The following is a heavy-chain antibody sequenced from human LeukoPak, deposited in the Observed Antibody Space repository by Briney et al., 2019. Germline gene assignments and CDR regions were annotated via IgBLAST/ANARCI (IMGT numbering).Heavy chain of an antibody. CDR2: IYHSGST. CDR3: ARDLTTRNAFDI. D-gene: IGHD4-17*01. J-gene: IGHJ3*02. Sequence: SQTLSLTCAVSGGSISSGGYSWSWIRQPPGKGLEWIGYIYHSGSTYYNPSLKSRVTISVDRSKNQFSLKLSSVTAADTAVYYCARDLTTRNAFDIWGQGTMVTVSS. CDR1: GGSISSGGYS. V-gene: IGHV4-30-2*01.